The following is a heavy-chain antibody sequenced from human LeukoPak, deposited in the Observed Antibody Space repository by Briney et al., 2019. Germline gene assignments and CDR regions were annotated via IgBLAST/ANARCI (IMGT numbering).Heavy chain of an antibody. J-gene: IGHJ4*02. D-gene: IGHD3-16*01. V-gene: IGHV1-8*01. Sequence: GASVNVSCKASGYTFTIYDINWVRQATGQGLEWMGWMNPNSGNTGYAQKFQGRVTMTRNTSISTAYMELSSLRSDDTAVYYCARASLYYDYVIDYWGQGTLVTVSS. CDR2: MNPNSGNT. CDR1: GYTFTIYD. CDR3: ARASLYYDYVIDY.